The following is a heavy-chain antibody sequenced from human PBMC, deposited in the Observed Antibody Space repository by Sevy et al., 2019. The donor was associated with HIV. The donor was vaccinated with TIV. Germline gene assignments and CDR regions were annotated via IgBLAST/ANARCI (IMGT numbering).Heavy chain of an antibody. V-gene: IGHV1-69*13. CDR3: ARGEYSSSWHRTGSYYYYGMDV. D-gene: IGHD6-13*01. J-gene: IGHJ6*02. CDR2: IIPFFGTA. CDR1: EATFSSFA. Sequence: ASVKVSCKASEATFSSFATSWVQQAPGQGLEWMGGIIPFFGTANYAQKFQGRVTITADESTSTAYMELVSLRSEDTAVYYCARGEYSSSWHRTGSYYYYGMDVWGQGTTVTVSS.